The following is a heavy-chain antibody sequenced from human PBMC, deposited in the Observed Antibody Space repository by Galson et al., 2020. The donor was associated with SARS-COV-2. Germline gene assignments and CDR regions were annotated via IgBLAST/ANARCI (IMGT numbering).Heavy chain of an antibody. J-gene: IGHJ3*02. CDR2: ISNDGTNK. CDR1: GFTVNSYA. V-gene: IGHV3-30*18. D-gene: IGHD1-26*01. Sequence: PGGTLRLSCAASGFTVNSYAMHWVRQAPGKGLEWVAVISNDGTNKYYADSVKGRFTISRDNSRNTLYLQMNSLRPEDTAVYYCAKAVSGWDLLHPVDIWGQGTMVTVSS. CDR3: AKAVSGWDLLHPVDI.